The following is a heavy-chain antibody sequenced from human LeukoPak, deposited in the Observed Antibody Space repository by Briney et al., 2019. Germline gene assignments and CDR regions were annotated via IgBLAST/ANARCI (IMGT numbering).Heavy chain of an antibody. D-gene: IGHD3-16*01. CDR2: INPSGGST. J-gene: IGHJ4*02. V-gene: IGHV1-46*01. CDR1: GYTFTIYY. CDR3: ARTSDYVNSFDY. Sequence: ASVTVSFKASGYTFTIYYMHWVRQAPGQGLEWMGIINPSGGSTTYAQKFQGKVTMTRDTSTSTVYVELSNLRSEDTAVYYCARTSDYVNSFDYWGQGTLVTVSS.